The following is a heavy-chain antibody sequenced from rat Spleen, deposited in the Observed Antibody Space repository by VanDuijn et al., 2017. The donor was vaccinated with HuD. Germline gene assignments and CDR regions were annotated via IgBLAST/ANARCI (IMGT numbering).Heavy chain of an antibody. V-gene: IGHV2-43*01. CDR3: ARDRLAYFDY. CDR2: IWTGGST. CDR1: GFSLTSHH. Sequence: QVQLKESGPGLVQPSQTLSLTCTVSGFSLTSHHVSWVRQPPGKGLQWMGVIWTGGSTVYNSALKSRLSISRDTSKSQVFLKMNSLQTEDTATYYCARDRLAYFDYWGQGVMVTVSS. D-gene: IGHD1-7*01. J-gene: IGHJ2*01.